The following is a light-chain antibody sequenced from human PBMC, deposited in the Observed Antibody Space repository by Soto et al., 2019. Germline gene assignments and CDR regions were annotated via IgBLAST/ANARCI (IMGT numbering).Light chain of an antibody. J-gene: IGKJ4*01. CDR3: QQSFSAPLT. CDR1: QNIKKF. Sequence: DIQMTQSPTSLSAPVGDSVTITCRASQNIKKFLNWYQQKPGKAPKLLIYTASSVQAGFPSRLSGSGSGTDFTLTISSLQPEDFATYSGQQSFSAPLTFGGGIRVEI. V-gene: IGKV1-39*01. CDR2: TAS.